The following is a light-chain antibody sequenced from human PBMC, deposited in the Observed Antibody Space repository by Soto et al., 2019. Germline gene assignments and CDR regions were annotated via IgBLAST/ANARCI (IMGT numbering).Light chain of an antibody. V-gene: IGLV1-36*01. CDR2: YDD. J-gene: IGLJ1*01. Sequence: QSVLTQPPSVSEAPRQRVTISCSGSSSNIGNNAVNWYQQLPGKAPKLLIYYDDLLPSGVSDRFSGSKSGTSASLAISGPQSEDEADYYCAAWDDSLNGYVFGTGTQLTVL. CDR1: SSNIGNNA. CDR3: AAWDDSLNGYV.